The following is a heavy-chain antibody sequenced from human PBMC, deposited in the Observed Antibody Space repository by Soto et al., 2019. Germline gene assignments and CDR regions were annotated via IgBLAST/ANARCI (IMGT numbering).Heavy chain of an antibody. CDR1: GFTFSSYW. CDR3: ARDRRNNFDF. Sequence: EVQLVESGGGLVQPGGSLRLSCAASGFTFSSYWMHWVRQLPGKGLEWVSRINSDGKTIKYADSVKGRFTISRDNARNTLDLKMNSLRGEDTAVYYCARDRRNNFDFWGQRTLVTVSS. CDR2: INSDGKTI. J-gene: IGHJ4*02. V-gene: IGHV3-74*01.